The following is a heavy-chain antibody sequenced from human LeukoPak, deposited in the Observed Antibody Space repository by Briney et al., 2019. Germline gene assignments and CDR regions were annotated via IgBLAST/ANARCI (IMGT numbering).Heavy chain of an antibody. Sequence: GGSLRLSCAASGFTFSSYWMSWVRQAPGKGLEWVANIKQDGSEKYYVDSVKGRFTISRDNAKNSLYLQMNSLRAEDTAVYYCARDHSRSGWSDYFAYWGHGTLVTVSS. CDR3: ARDHSRSGWSDYFAY. J-gene: IGHJ4*01. CDR1: GFTFSSYW. V-gene: IGHV3-7*03. CDR2: IKQDGSEK. D-gene: IGHD6-19*01.